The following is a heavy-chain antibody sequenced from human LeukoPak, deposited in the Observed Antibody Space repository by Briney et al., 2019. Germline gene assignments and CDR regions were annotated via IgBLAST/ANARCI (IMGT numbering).Heavy chain of an antibody. V-gene: IGHV4-59*01. J-gene: IGHJ4*02. CDR2: IYHSGSS. CDR1: GGSISGFY. CDR3: ARDVGQTTSF. D-gene: IGHD4-11*01. Sequence: SETLSLTCTVSGGSISGFYGSWIRQPPGKGLEWIAYIYHSGSSNYNPSLKSRVTLSVDTSKNEFSLKLTSVTAADTAVYYCARDVGQTTSFWGQGTLVTVSS.